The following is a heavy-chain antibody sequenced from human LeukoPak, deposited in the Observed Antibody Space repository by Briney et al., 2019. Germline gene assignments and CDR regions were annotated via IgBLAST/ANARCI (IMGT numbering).Heavy chain of an antibody. CDR2: INHSGGT. CDR1: GGSFSGYY. J-gene: IGHJ4*02. CDR3: ARRRIGGYSYGPKSPTSDY. V-gene: IGHV4-34*01. Sequence: PSGTLSLTCAVYGGSFSGYYWSCIRHPPRGGLEWSGGINHSGGTNYNPPPQRRVTTSVDSSKNQFSLKLSSVTAADTAVYYCARRRIGGYSYGPKSPTSDYWGQGTLVTVSS. D-gene: IGHD5-18*01.